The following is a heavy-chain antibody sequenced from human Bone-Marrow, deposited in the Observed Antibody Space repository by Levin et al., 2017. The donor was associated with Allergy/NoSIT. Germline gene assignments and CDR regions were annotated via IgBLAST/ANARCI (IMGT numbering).Heavy chain of an antibody. J-gene: IGHJ4*02. Sequence: GESLKISCAASGFTFSSYAMSWVRQAPGKGLEWVSSISGSGTITHYAESVKGRFTISRDISKNMLHLQMNSLRAEDTAIYFCAKEGLAVAGYYFDSWCQGTLVTVSS. D-gene: IGHD6-19*01. CDR1: GFTFSSYA. CDR3: AKEGLAVAGYYFDS. V-gene: IGHV3-23*01. CDR2: ISGSGTIT.